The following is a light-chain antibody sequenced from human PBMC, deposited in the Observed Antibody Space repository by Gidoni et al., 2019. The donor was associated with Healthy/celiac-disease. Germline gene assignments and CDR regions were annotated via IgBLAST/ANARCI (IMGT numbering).Light chain of an antibody. CDR3: QHSVISRLT. J-gene: IGKJ4*01. Sequence: EIVLTQSPGTLSLSPGERATLSCRASQSITTSYVSWYQHRPGQAPRLLIYGASVRAPGIPDRFSGGGSGTHFTLTISRLEPEDFAVYYCQHSVISRLTFGGGTKVEI. V-gene: IGKV3-20*01. CDR2: GAS. CDR1: QSITTSY.